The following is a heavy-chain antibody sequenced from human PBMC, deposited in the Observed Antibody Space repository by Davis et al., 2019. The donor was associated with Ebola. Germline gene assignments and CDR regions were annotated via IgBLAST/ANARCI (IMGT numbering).Heavy chain of an antibody. V-gene: IGHV3-23*01. CDR3: AKMVIVVVNPLDY. J-gene: IGHJ4*02. CDR2: ISGNGGST. D-gene: IGHD3-22*01. Sequence: GESLKISCAASGFTFSSYGMHWVRQAPGKGLEWVSAISGNGGSTYYADSVKGRFTISRDNSKNTLYLQMNSLRAEDTAVYYCAKMVIVVVNPLDYWGQGTLVTVSS. CDR1: GFTFSSYG.